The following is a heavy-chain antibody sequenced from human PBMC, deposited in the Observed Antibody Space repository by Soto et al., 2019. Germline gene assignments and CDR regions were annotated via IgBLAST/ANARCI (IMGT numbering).Heavy chain of an antibody. Sequence: ASVKVSCKASGYTFPSYGITWVRQAPGQGLEWMGWINTYNGNTNYAQKLQGRVTMTTDTSTSTAYMELRSLRSDDTAVYYCARDKGIEMATMSYYYYGMDVWGQGTTVPVSS. J-gene: IGHJ6*02. V-gene: IGHV1-18*01. D-gene: IGHD5-12*01. CDR1: GYTFPSYG. CDR3: ARDKGIEMATMSYYYYGMDV. CDR2: INTYNGNT.